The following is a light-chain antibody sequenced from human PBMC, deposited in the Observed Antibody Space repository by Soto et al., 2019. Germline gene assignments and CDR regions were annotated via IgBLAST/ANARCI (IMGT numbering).Light chain of an antibody. Sequence: QSALTQPASVSGSPGQSITISCTGTSSDVGGYNYVSWYQQHPGKAPKLMIYGVTNRPSGVSNRFSGSKSGNTASLTISELQAEDEADYYCSSYTSSTTLSVVFGGGTKLTVL. V-gene: IGLV2-14*01. J-gene: IGLJ2*01. CDR3: SSYTSSTTLSVV. CDR2: GVT. CDR1: SSDVGGYNY.